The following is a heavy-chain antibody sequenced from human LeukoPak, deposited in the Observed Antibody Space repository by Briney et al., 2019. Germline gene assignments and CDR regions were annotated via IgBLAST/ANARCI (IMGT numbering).Heavy chain of an antibody. Sequence: TGGSLRLSCVASGFTFSSYWMHWVRQAPGKGLVWVSRINSDGSSTSYADSVKGRFTISRDNAKNTLYLQMNSLRAEDTAVYYCARVYDRACHDYWGQGTLVTVSS. CDR3: ARVYDRACHDY. D-gene: IGHD5/OR15-5a*01. CDR1: GFTFSSYW. J-gene: IGHJ4*02. V-gene: IGHV3-74*01. CDR2: INSDGSST.